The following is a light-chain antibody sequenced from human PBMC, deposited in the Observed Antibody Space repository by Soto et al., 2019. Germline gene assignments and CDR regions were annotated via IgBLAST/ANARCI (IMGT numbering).Light chain of an antibody. CDR2: DVT. CDR1: NSDVGAYNY. J-gene: IGLJ1*01. V-gene: IGLV2-14*01. Sequence: QSALTQPASVSGSPGQSITISCTGTNSDVGAYNYVSWYQQHPDKAPKLMIYDVTNRPSGVSNRFSGSKSGNTASLTISGLQAEDEADYYCSSYTSSSLYVFGTGTKDTVL. CDR3: SSYTSSSLYV.